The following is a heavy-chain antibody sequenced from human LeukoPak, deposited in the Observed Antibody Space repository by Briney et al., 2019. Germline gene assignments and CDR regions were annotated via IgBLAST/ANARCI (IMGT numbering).Heavy chain of an antibody. J-gene: IGHJ6*03. CDR1: GASISSNY. V-gene: IGHV4-59*12. D-gene: IGHD6-19*01. CDR3: ARPRKSSYSSGPVYYYYYMDV. CDR2: IYSIGST. Sequence: SETLSLTCTVAGASISSNYWSWVRQSPGKGLEWIGYIYSIGSTKYNPSLKSRVTISVDTSKNQFSLKLSSVTAADTAVYYCARPRKSSYSSGPVYYYYYMDVWGKGTTVTVSS.